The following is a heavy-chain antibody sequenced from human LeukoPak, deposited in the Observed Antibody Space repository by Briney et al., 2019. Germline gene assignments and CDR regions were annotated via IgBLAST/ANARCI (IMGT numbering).Heavy chain of an antibody. D-gene: IGHD4-17*01. Sequence: SETLSLTCTLSGGSISDYYWNWIRQPAGKGLEWIGRIYASGSTNYNPSLRSRVTMSVDTSKNQFSLKLNSVTAADTAVYYCAPSAVKEIYCSFDLWGGGPLLVVSS. CDR3: APSAVKEIYCSFDL. V-gene: IGHV4-4*07. J-gene: IGHJ2*01. CDR2: IYASGST. CDR1: GGSISDYY.